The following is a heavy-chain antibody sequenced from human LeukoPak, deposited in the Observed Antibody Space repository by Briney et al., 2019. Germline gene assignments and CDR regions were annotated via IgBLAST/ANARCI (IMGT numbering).Heavy chain of an antibody. D-gene: IGHD3-10*01. V-gene: IGHV5-51*01. CDR3: VRQSLGEFQY. CDR2: IYPDDSDT. Sequence: GESLKISCKGSGYSFYTYWIAWVRQMPGKGLEWMGIIYPDDSDTRYSPSFQGQATISADKSIDTAYLQGRSLKASDTGMYYCVRQSLGEFQYWGQGTLVTVSS. CDR1: GYSFYTYW. J-gene: IGHJ4*02.